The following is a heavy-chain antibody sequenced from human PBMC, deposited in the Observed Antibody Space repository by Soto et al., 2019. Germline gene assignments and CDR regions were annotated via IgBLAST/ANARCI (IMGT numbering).Heavy chain of an antibody. J-gene: IGHJ6*03. V-gene: IGHV4-34*01. CDR2: INHSGST. D-gene: IGHD2-21*01. CDR3: ARGRILFVWPQHYYYMDV. CDR1: GGSFSGYY. Sequence: PSETLSLTCAVYGGSFSGYYWSWIRQPPGKGLEWIGEINHSGSTNYNPSLKSRVTISVDTSKNQFSLKLSSVTAADTAVYYCARGRILFVWPQHYYYMDVWGKGTTVTVSS.